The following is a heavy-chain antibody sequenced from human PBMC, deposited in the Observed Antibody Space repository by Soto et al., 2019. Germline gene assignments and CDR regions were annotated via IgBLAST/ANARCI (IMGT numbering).Heavy chain of an antibody. D-gene: IGHD3-9*01. J-gene: IGHJ4*01. CDR2: ITNSGGST. Sequence: PGGSLRLSCAASGFTFSTYAMSWVRQAPGKGLEWVSGITNSGGSTFYADAVKGRFTISRDNSRDTLFLQMNSLRGEDTALYYSVKDYFGSQLMFEYWGLGTLVTVSS. V-gene: IGHV3-23*01. CDR3: VKDYFGSQLMFEY. CDR1: GFTFSTYA.